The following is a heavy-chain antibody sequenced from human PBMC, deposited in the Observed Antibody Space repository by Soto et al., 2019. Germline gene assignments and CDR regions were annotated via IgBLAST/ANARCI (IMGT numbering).Heavy chain of an antibody. CDR1: GFTFSSYA. J-gene: IGHJ5*02. CDR2: ISGSGGST. Sequence: GGSLRLSCAASGFTFSSYAMSWVRQAPGKGLEWVSAISGSGGSTYYADSVKGRFTISRDNSKNTLYLQMNSLRAEDTAVYYCAKSRYRGYDFWSGYSQQFDPWGQGTRVTVSS. D-gene: IGHD3-3*01. CDR3: AKSRYRGYDFWSGYSQQFDP. V-gene: IGHV3-23*01.